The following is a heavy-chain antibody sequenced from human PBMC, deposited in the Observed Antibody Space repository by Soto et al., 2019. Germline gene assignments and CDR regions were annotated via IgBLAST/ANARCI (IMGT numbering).Heavy chain of an antibody. Sequence: QVQLVQSGAEVKKPGSSVKVSCKASGGTFSSYTISWVRQAPGQGLEWMGRIIPILGIANYAQKFQGRVTITAXXSTSXAXXXXXXXXSXDTAVYYCAXGDGYNYVGYWGQGTLVTVSS. CDR3: AXGDGYNYVGY. V-gene: IGHV1-69*02. CDR1: GGTFSSYT. J-gene: IGHJ4*02. D-gene: IGHD5-12*01. CDR2: IIPILGIA.